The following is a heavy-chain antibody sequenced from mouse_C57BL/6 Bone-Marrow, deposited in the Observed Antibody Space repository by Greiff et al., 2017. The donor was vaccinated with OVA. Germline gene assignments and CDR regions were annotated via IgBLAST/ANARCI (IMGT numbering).Heavy chain of an antibody. CDR1: DSEVFPIAY. CDR3: ARRGYYGNYWYFDV. D-gene: IGHD2-1*01. Sequence: VQLQESGSELRSPGSSVKLSCKDFDSEVFPIAYMSWVRQKPGHGFEWIGGILPSIGRTIYGEKFEDKATLDADTLSNTAYLELNSLTSEDSAIYYCARRGYYGNYWYFDVWGTGTTVTVSS. V-gene: IGHV15-2*01. CDR2: ILPSIGRT. J-gene: IGHJ1*03.